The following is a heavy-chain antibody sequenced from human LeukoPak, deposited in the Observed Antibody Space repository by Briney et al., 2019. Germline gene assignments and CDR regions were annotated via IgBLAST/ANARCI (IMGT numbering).Heavy chain of an antibody. Sequence: SETLSLTCTVSGYSISSGYYWGWIRQPPGKGLEWIGSIYHSGSTYYNPSLESRVTISVDTSKNQFSLKLSSVTAADTAVYYCAAYCGGDCYSDTNFDYWGQGTLVTVSS. J-gene: IGHJ4*02. D-gene: IGHD2-21*01. V-gene: IGHV4-38-2*02. CDR1: GYSISSGYY. CDR3: AAYCGGDCYSDTNFDY. CDR2: IYHSGST.